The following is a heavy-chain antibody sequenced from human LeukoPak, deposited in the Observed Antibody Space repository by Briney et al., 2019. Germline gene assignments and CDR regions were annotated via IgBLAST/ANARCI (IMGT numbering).Heavy chain of an antibody. CDR3: ARQRRASGTVNWLDP. Sequence: GEALKIFCETSGYSFTTYWIGWVRQRSGTGLEWVGALYPDESGARYSASFEGQVGISADRSIRTTYLEENNLKAPDTGSDYCARQRRASGTVNWLDPWGQRTLVTVSS. V-gene: IGHV5-51*01. CDR2: LYPDESGA. D-gene: IGHD3-10*01. CDR1: GYSFTTYW. J-gene: IGHJ5*02.